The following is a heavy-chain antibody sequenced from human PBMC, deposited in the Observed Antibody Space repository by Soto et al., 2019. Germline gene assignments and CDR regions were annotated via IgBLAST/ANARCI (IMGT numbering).Heavy chain of an antibody. Sequence: ASVKVSCKASGGTFSSYAISWVRQAPGQGLEWMGGIIPIFVTANYAQKFQGRVTITADESTSTAYMELSSLRSEDTAVYYCASHIGGYSSRIGYYYYYYGMDVWGQGTTVTVSS. V-gene: IGHV1-69*13. CDR1: GGTFSSYA. CDR2: IIPIFVTA. CDR3: ASHIGGYSSRIGYYYYYYGMDV. J-gene: IGHJ6*02. D-gene: IGHD6-13*01.